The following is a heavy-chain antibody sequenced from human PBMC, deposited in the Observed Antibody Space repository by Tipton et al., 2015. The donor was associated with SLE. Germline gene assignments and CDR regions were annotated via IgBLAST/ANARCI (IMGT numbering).Heavy chain of an antibody. D-gene: IGHD1-26*01. J-gene: IGHJ4*02. CDR1: GFTFSSYW. Sequence: GSLRLSCAASGFTFSSYWMSWVRQAPGEGLEWVSVISGSGGSTYYADSVKGRFTISRDNSRDNSKNTLYLQMNSLRAEDTAVYYCAKDRGGGSSFDYWGQGTLVTVSS. CDR3: AKDRGGGSSFDY. CDR2: ISGSGGST. V-gene: IGHV3-23*01.